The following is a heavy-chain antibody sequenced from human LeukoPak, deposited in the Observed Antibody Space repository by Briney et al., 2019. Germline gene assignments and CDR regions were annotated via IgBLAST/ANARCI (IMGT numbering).Heavy chain of an antibody. CDR3: ATWTGITPY. J-gene: IGHJ4*02. D-gene: IGHD1-20*01. V-gene: IGHV3-48*04. CDR1: GFIFSRDS. Sequence: GGSLRLSCAASGFIFSRDSMNWVRQAPGKGLEWVSYINGGGSPILYADSVKGRFTISRDNAKNSLFLQMNSLRVEDTAVYYCATWTGITPYWGQGTLVTVSS. CDR2: INGGGSPI.